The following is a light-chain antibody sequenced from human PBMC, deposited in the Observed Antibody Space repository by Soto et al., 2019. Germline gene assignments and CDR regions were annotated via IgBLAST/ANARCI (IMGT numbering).Light chain of an antibody. CDR2: DVS. Sequence: QSALTQPRSVSGSPGQSVTISCTGTSSDVGGYNYVSWYQQHPGKSPKLMIYDVSKRPSGVPDRFSGSKSGNPAYLAISGLQAEDEADYYCCSYAGSYTLTVFGGGTKHSVL. J-gene: IGLJ2*01. V-gene: IGLV2-11*01. CDR1: SSDVGGYNY. CDR3: CSYAGSYTLTV.